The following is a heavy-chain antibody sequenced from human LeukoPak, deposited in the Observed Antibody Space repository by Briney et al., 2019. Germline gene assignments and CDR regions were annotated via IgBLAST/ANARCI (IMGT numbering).Heavy chain of an antibody. D-gene: IGHD3-10*01. CDR2: ISGSGGTT. CDR3: TRAITYFYGSVTYDWFES. J-gene: IGHJ5*01. CDR1: GFTFSSYA. Sequence: GGSLRLSCAASGFTFSSYAMSWVRQAPGKGLEWVSAISGSGGTTYYADSVKGRFTISRDNSKNTLYLQMNSLRVDDTAVYFCTRAITYFYGSVTYDWFESWGQGIRVTVSS. V-gene: IGHV3-23*01.